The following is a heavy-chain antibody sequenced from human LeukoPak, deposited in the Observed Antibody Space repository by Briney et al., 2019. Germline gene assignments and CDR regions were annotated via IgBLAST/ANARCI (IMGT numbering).Heavy chain of an antibody. CDR1: AYTFTDYY. V-gene: IGHV1-18*04. CDR2: ISGYNGNT. Sequence: ASVTVSCKASAYTFTDYYVHWVRQAPGQGLEWLGWISGYNGNTNYAQKVQGRVTMTTDTSTRTAFMVLRSLRSDDTAVYYCARDNSATSDCSSSSCYHFDYWGQGTLVTVSS. J-gene: IGHJ4*02. CDR3: ARDNSATSDCSSSSCYHFDY. D-gene: IGHD2-15*01.